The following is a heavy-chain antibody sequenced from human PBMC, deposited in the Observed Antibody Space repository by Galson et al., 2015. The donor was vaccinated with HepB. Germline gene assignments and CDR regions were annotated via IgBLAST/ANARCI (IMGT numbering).Heavy chain of an antibody. J-gene: IGHJ6*02. CDR3: ARGYSSGLTTSYYYGMDV. V-gene: IGHV1-18*01. CDR1: GYTFINYG. CDR2: ISTFNGNT. Sequence: SVKVSCKASGYTFINYGITWVRQAPGQGLEWLGWISTFNGNTNYTQNPQGRVTMTTDTSTSPAYMDQRSLRSDDTAVYYCARGYSSGLTTSYYYGMDVWGQGTTVTVSS. D-gene: IGHD6-19*01.